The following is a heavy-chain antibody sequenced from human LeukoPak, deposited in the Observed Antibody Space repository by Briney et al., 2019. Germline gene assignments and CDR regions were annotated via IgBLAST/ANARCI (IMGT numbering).Heavy chain of an antibody. D-gene: IGHD5-24*01. J-gene: IGHJ4*02. Sequence: PSETLSLTCTVSGGSISSYYWSWIRQPPGKGLEWIGYIYYSGSTNYNPSLKSRVTISVDTSKNQFSLKLSSVTAADTAVYYCARQVRSRDGYNPFDYWGQGALVTVSS. CDR3: ARQVRSRDGYNPFDY. CDR2: IYYSGST. CDR1: GGSISSYY. V-gene: IGHV4-59*08.